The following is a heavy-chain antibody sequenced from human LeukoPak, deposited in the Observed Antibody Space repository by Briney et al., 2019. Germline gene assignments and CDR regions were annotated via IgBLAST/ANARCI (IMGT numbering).Heavy chain of an antibody. CDR2: IKQDGSVK. V-gene: IGHV3-7*04. J-gene: IGHJ4*02. Sequence: PGGSLRLSCAGYGITLSELWMNWVRQVPGKGLEWVANIKQDGSVKKYVDSVKGRFTISRDNAKNSVYLQMNSLRVDDTAVYYCVGGYGWLPDYWGQGALATVSS. CDR1: GITLSELW. CDR3: VGGYGWLPDY. D-gene: IGHD6-19*01.